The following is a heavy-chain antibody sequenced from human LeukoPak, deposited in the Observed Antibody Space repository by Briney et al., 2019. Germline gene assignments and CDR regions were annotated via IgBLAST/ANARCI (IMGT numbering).Heavy chain of an antibody. CDR1: GFTFSSYW. Sequence: GGSLRLSCAASGFTFSSYWMSWVRQAPGKGLEWVANIKQDGSEKYYVDSVKGRFTISRGNAKNSLYLQMNNLRAEDTAVYYCATTKIWSGYYSSGYYFDYWGQGTLVTVSS. V-gene: IGHV3-7*01. J-gene: IGHJ4*02. CDR3: ATTKIWSGYYSSGYYFDY. D-gene: IGHD3-3*01. CDR2: IKQDGSEK.